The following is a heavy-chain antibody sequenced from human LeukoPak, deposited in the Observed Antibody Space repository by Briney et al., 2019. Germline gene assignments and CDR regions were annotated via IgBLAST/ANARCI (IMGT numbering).Heavy chain of an antibody. J-gene: IGHJ6*02. D-gene: IGHD3-10*01. CDR3: AREVGLLWFGELYGMDV. V-gene: IGHV3-9*01. CDR1: GFTFDDYA. Sequence: GGSLRLSCAASGFTFDDYAMHWVRQAPGKGLEWVSGISWNSGSIGYADSVKGRFTISRDNAKNSLYLQMNSLRAEDTAVYYCAREVGLLWFGELYGMDVWGQGTTVTVSS. CDR2: ISWNSGSI.